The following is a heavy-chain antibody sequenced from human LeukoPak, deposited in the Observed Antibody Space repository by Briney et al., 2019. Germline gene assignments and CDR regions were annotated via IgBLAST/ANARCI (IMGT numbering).Heavy chain of an antibody. V-gene: IGHV4-34*01. CDR3: ARGPKLGYNWFDP. D-gene: IGHD6-13*01. CDR2: INHSGST. CDR1: GGSFSGYY. Sequence: SETLSLTCAVYGGSFSGYYWSWIRQPPGKGLEWIGEINHSGSTNYNPSLKSQVTISVDTSKNQFSLKLSSVTAADTAVYYCARGPKLGYNWFDPWGQGTLVTVSS. J-gene: IGHJ5*02.